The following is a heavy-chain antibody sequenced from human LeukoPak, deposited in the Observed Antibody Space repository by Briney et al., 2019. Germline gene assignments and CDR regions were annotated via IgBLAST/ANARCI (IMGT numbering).Heavy chain of an antibody. Sequence: GASVKVSCKASGYTFTSYGISWVRQAPGQGLEWMGWISAYNGNTNYAQKLQGRVTMTTDTPTSTAYMELRSLRSDDTAVYYCAIMVVPAAIRYYYYGMDVWGQGTTVTVSS. J-gene: IGHJ6*02. D-gene: IGHD2-2*02. CDR1: GYTFTSYG. CDR3: AIMVVPAAIRYYYYGMDV. V-gene: IGHV1-18*01. CDR2: ISAYNGNT.